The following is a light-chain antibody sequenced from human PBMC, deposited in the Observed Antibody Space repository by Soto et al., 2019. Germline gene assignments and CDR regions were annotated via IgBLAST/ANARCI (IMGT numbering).Light chain of an antibody. J-gene: IGKJ2*01. V-gene: IGKV1-39*01. CDR3: QHYDTLPLPVYT. CDR1: QSISSS. CDR2: AAS. Sequence: DFPMTQSPSSLSASVGDRVTITCRASQSISSSLNWYQQKPGKAPELLIYAASSLQSGVPSRFSGSGSGTDFTLTISSLQPEDFATYYCQHYDTLPLPVYTFGQGTKLEI.